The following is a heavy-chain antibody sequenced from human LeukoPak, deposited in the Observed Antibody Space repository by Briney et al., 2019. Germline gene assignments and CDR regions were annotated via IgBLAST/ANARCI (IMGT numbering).Heavy chain of an antibody. J-gene: IGHJ4*02. D-gene: IGHD6-19*01. CDR3: ARESESSGWYDY. CDR1: GFLFHDYA. CDR2: ISGDGGST. V-gene: IGHV3-43*02. Sequence: GGSLRLSCAAPGFLFHDYAIHWVRQAPGKGLEWVSLISGDGGSTFYADSVKGRFTISRDNSKNSLYLQMNSLRSDDTALYYCARESESSGWYDYWGQGTLVTVSS.